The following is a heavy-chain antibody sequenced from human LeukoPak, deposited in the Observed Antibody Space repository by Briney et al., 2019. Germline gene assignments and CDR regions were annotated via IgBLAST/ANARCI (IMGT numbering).Heavy chain of an antibody. D-gene: IGHD2-8*01. CDR2: IWDDGNNK. Sequence: GGSLRRSCAASGFTFTSYGMHWVRQAPGKGLDWVALIWDDGNNKYYADSVKGRFTISRDNSKNTLYLQMNSLRAEDTAVYYCARDNGEWRLNWFDHWGQGTLVTVSS. CDR1: GFTFTSYG. CDR3: ARDNGEWRLNWFDH. V-gene: IGHV3-33*01. J-gene: IGHJ5*02.